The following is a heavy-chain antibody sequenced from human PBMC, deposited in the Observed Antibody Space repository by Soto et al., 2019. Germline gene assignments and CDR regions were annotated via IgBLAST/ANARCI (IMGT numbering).Heavy chain of an antibody. V-gene: IGHV4-4*02. CDR2: IYQSGST. CDR1: GGSISSSNW. Sequence: QVQLQESGPGLVKPSGTLALTCSVSGGSISSSNWWSWVRQPPGKGLEWIGEIYQSGSTNYNPSLQGPVPISVDKSKTQWYLKLGSVTAADPGVYYCAREYCSSTNFYDRTGFDPWGQGTLVTVSS. CDR3: AREYCSSTNFYDRTGFDP. D-gene: IGHD2-2*01. J-gene: IGHJ5*02.